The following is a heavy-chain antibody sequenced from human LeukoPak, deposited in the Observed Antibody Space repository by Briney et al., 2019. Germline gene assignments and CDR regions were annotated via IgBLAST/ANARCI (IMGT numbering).Heavy chain of an antibody. Sequence: VASVKVSCKASGYTFTSYEINWVRQAPAPGIEWMAGMNHTSGNTGYAQKFQGRVTMTRDTSISTAYMELSSLRSEDTDVYYCARGINGMDVWGQGKTVTVSS. J-gene: IGHJ6*02. V-gene: IGHV1-8*01. D-gene: IGHD1-14*01. CDR1: GYTFTSYE. CDR2: MNHTSGNT. CDR3: ARGINGMDV.